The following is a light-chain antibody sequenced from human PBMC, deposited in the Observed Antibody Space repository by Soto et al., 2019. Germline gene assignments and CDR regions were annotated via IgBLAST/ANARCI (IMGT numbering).Light chain of an antibody. CDR2: DVS. CDR1: SSDVGGYNY. J-gene: IGLJ3*02. V-gene: IGLV2-14*01. CDR3: SSYTSSSTFWV. Sequence: QSVLTQPASVSGSPGQSITISCTGTSSDVGGYNYVSWYQQHPGKAPKLMIYDVSNRPSGVSNRFSGSKSGNTASLTISGLQAEDEADYYCSSYTSSSTFWVFRGGTKLTVL.